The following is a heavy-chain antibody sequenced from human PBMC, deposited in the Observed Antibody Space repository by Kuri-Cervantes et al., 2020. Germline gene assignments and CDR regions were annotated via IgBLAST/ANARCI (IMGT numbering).Heavy chain of an antibody. CDR1: GFTVGDYA. CDR2: IRSKAYGGTT. D-gene: IGHD3-22*01. Sequence: GGSLRLSCTASGFTVGDYAMSWFRQAPGKGLEWVGFIRSKAYGGTTEYAASVKGRFTVSRDDSKNTAYLQMNGLKIEDTAVYYCSSLRDYSEISGYGWGQGTLVTVSS. CDR3: SSLRDYSEISGYG. J-gene: IGHJ4*02. V-gene: IGHV3-49*03.